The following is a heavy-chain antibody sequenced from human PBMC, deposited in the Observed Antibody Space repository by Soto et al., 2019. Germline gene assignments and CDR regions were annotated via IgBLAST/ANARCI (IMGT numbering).Heavy chain of an antibody. D-gene: IGHD5-18*01. CDR1: GGSINSRYW. CDR2: IYYSGST. Sequence: SETLSLTCAVSGGSINSRYWWSWVRQSPGKGLEWIGEIYYSGSTNYNPSLKSRVTISVDKSKNQFSLKLSSVTAADTAVYYCARSGYSYGPNPLLYWGQGTLVTSPQ. J-gene: IGHJ4*02. CDR3: ARSGYSYGPNPLLY. V-gene: IGHV4-4*02.